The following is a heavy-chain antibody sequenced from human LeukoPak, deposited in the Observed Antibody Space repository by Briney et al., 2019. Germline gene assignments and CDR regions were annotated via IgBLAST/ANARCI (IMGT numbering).Heavy chain of an antibody. Sequence: AASVKVSCKASGYTFTSNGISWVRQAPGQGLEWMGWISACNGNTNYAQKLQGRVTMTTDTSTSTAYMELRSLRSDDTAVYYCARNVGGTRGAPFDYWGQGTLVTVSS. CDR2: ISACNGNT. CDR1: GYTFTSNG. V-gene: IGHV1-18*04. D-gene: IGHD1-26*01. J-gene: IGHJ4*02. CDR3: ARNVGGTRGAPFDY.